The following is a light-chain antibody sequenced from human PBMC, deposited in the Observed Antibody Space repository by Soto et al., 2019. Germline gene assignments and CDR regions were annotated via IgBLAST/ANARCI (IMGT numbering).Light chain of an antibody. V-gene: IGLV1-40*01. CDR2: GKS. Sequence: QSVLTQPPSVSGAPGQRVTISCTGSSSNIGAGYDVHWYQQLPGTAPKLLIYGKSNRPSGVPDRFAGSKSGTSASLAITGLRDEDETDYCCQAYDSGLSGFYVFGTGTKLTVL. J-gene: IGLJ1*01. CDR3: QAYDSGLSGFYV. CDR1: SSNIGAGYD.